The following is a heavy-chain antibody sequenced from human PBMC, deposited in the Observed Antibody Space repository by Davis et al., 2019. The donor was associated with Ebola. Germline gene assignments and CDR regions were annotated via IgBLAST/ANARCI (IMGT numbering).Heavy chain of an antibody. V-gene: IGHV3-30-3*01. CDR1: GFTFSSYA. J-gene: IGHJ6*02. D-gene: IGHD3-10*01. CDR3: ARDSYGSGGVFSVMYYYYGMDV. CDR2: ISYDGSNK. Sequence: PGGSLRLSCAASGFTFSSYAMHWVRQAPGKGLEWVAVISYDGSNKYYADSVKGRFTISRDNSKNTLYLQMNSLRAEDTAVYYCARDSYGSGGVFSVMYYYYGMDVWGQGTTVTVSS.